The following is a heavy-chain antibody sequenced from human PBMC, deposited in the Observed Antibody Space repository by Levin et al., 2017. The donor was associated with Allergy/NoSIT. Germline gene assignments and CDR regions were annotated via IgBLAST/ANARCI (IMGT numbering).Heavy chain of an antibody. Sequence: TSETLSLTCAVSGGSFTDYYWTWIRQPPGKGLEWIGEVNHRESTNYNPSLKSRVTISVDAAKRQFSLNLTSVTAADTAVYFCARGYCRGTTCYTFYDNWGQGTLVTVSS. D-gene: IGHD2-2*02. CDR1: GGSFTDYY. CDR2: VNHREST. V-gene: IGHV4-34*01. CDR3: ARGYCRGTTCYTFYDN. J-gene: IGHJ4*02.